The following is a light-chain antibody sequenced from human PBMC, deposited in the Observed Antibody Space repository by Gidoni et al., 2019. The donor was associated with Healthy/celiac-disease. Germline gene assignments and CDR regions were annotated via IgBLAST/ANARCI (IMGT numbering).Light chain of an antibody. Sequence: DIQLTQPPSSLSASVGDRVTITCRASQSISSYLNWYQQKPGKAPKLLIYSAASLQSGVPSRCSGSGSGTDYTLTISSLQPEDFATYYCQQSYSTPPYTFGQGTKLEIK. CDR2: SAA. V-gene: IGKV1-39*01. CDR1: QSISSY. CDR3: QQSYSTPPYT. J-gene: IGKJ2*01.